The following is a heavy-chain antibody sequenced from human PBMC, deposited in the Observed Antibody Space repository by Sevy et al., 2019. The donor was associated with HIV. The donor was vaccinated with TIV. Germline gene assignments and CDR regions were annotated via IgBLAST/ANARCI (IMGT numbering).Heavy chain of an antibody. D-gene: IGHD5-18*01. V-gene: IGHV4-31*03. CDR2: MYYSGST. J-gene: IGHJ4*02. Sequence: SETLSLTCTVSGASISSGAYFWSWIRQHPGKGLEWIGSMYYSGSTYYNPSLKSRLSISVDTSKNQFSLRLTSLTAADTAVYYCARGLRWRGTAIYYFDYWGQGTLVTVSS. CDR3: ARGLRWRGTAIYYFDY. CDR1: GASISSGAYF.